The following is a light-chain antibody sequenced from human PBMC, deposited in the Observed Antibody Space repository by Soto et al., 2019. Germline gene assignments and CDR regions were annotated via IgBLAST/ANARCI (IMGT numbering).Light chain of an antibody. V-gene: IGLV1-40*01. J-gene: IGLJ2*01. CDR2: GDN. Sequence: QSVLTQPPSVSGAPGQRVSISCTGSSSNIGAGYDVQWYQQLPATAPKLLIFGDNNRPSGVPDRFSVSKSGASASLVITGIQAEDEADYYCQSYDNTLRVIFGGGTQLTVL. CDR1: SSNIGAGYD. CDR3: QSYDNTLRVI.